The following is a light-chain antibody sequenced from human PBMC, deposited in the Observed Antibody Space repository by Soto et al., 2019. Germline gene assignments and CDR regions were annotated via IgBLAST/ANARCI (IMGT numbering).Light chain of an antibody. CDR1: SSNIGAGYD. J-gene: IGLJ1*01. CDR3: QSYDNSLNALYV. CDR2: GND. V-gene: IGLV1-40*01. Sequence: QSVLTQPPSVSGAPGQRFTISCTGSSSNIGAGYDVHWYQQLPGTAPKLLIYGNDNRPSGVPDRFSGSKSGTSASLAITGLQAEDESDYYCQSYDNSLNALYVFGTGTKLTVL.